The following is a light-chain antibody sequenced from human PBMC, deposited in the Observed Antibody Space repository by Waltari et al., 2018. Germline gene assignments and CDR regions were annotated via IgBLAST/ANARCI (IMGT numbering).Light chain of an antibody. CDR2: STN. CDR3: ALYLGSGFSWV. J-gene: IGLJ3*02. Sequence: QTVVTQEPSFSVSPGGTVTLTCGFSSGSVSTSYFVSWYQQTPGQAPRALIYSTNTRSSGVPERFSGSILGNKAALTITGAQADDESDYYCALYLGSGFSWVFGGGTKLTVL. V-gene: IGLV8-61*01. CDR1: SGSVSTSYF.